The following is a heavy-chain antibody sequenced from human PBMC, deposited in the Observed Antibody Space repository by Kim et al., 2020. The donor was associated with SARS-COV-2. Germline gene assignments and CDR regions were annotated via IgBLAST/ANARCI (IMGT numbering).Heavy chain of an antibody. CDR2: ISSSSSTI. D-gene: IGHD1-26*01. J-gene: IGHJ4*02. CDR3: AGRLDY. V-gene: IGHV3-48*01. CDR1: GFTFSSYS. Sequence: GGSLRLSCAASGFTFSSYSMNWVRQAPGKGLEWISYISSSSSTIYYADSVKGRFTISRDNAKNSLYLQMNSLRVEDTTIYFCAGRLDYWGQGTLVTVSS.